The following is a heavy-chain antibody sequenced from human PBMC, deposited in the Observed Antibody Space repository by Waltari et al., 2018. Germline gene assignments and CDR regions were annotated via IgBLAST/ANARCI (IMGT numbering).Heavy chain of an antibody. CDR1: GFTVSSNY. CDR2: IYSGGST. CDR3: ARDSRWQLLTPAAFDI. Sequence: EVQLVESGGGLIQPGGSLRLSCAASGFTVSSNYMSWVRQAPGKGLEWVSVIYSGGSTYYADSVKCRFTISRDNSKNTLYLQMNSLRAEDTAVYYCARDSRWQLLTPAAFDIWGQGTMVTVSS. D-gene: IGHD2-15*01. J-gene: IGHJ3*02. V-gene: IGHV3-53*01.